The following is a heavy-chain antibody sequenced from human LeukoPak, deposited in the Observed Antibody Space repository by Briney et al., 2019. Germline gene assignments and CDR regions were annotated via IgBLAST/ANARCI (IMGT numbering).Heavy chain of an antibody. D-gene: IGHD1-1*01. V-gene: IGHV4-59*01. CDR3: ARDQDWNDVGGFDP. Sequence: NASETLSLTCTASGGSISSYYWSWIRQPPGKGLEWIGYIYYSGSTNYNPSLKSRVTISVDTSKNQFSLKLSSVTAADTAVYYCARDQDWNDVGGFDPWGQGTLVTVSS. CDR2: IYYSGST. CDR1: GGSISSYY. J-gene: IGHJ5*02.